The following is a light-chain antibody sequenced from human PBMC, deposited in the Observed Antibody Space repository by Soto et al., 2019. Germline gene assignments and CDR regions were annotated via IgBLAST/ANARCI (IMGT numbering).Light chain of an antibody. CDR3: QQSYSTPLT. Sequence: DIQMTQSPSSLSASVGDRVTITCRASQSISSYLNWYQQKPGKAPKLLIYAASSLQSGVPSRFSGSGSGTDFTLTIINLQPEDFATYYCQQSYSTPLTFGGGTKVDIK. CDR1: QSISSY. J-gene: IGKJ4*01. V-gene: IGKV1-39*01. CDR2: AAS.